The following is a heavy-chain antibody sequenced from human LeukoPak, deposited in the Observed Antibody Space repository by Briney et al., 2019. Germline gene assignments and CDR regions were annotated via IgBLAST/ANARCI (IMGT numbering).Heavy chain of an antibody. V-gene: IGHV4-59*08. J-gene: IGHJ5*02. D-gene: IGHD2-2*01. CDR3: ARGIVVVPAAPNWFDP. CDR2: IYYSGTT. Sequence: SETLSLTCTVSGDSLSGYYWSWIRQPPGKGLEWIGYIYYSGTTNYNPSLKSRVTISIDTSKNQFSLKLSSVTAADTAVYYCARGIVVVPAAPNWFDPWGQGTLVTVSS. CDR1: GDSLSGYY.